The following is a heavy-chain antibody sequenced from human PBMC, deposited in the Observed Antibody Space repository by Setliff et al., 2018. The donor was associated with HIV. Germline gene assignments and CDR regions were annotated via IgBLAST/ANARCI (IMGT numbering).Heavy chain of an antibody. J-gene: IGHJ4*02. CDR1: GAPISSGT. D-gene: IGHD2-2*01. V-gene: IGHV4-59*08. CDR2: IYNTETT. CDR3: ARLQSYCSSTSCYRVGGIGY. Sequence: KTSETLSLTCSVSGAPISSGTWSWIRQPPGKGLQWIGFIYNTETTNYNPSLKSRVTISLDTSKNQLSLKLSSVTAADTAVYYCARLQSYCSSTSCYRVGGIGYWGQGTLVTVSS.